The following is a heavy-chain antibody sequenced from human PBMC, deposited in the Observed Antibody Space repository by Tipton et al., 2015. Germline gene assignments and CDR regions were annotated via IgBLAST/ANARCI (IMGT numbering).Heavy chain of an antibody. V-gene: IGHV4-59*01. CDR2: IYFSGST. CDR1: GGSISNYY. J-gene: IGHJ4*02. Sequence: TLSLTCTVSGGSISNYYWGWIRQPPGKGLEWIGYIYFSGSTNYNPSLKSRVTISVDTSKNQFSLKLSSVTAADTAVYYCARTLQGYFDSWGQGTLVTVSS. CDR3: ARTLQGYFDS. D-gene: IGHD4-11*01.